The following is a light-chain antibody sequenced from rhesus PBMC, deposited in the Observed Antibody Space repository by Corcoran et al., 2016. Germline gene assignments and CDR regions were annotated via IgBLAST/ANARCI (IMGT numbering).Light chain of an antibody. CDR3: QHGYGTPLT. CDR1: ENVNNY. Sequence: DIQMTQSPSSLSASVGDRVTITCRASENVNNYLNWYQQKPGKAPKLLIYKAFTLQSGVPSRFSGSGSGTAYTLPISSLRPEDVATYYCQHGYGTPLTFGGGTKVELK. J-gene: IGKJ4*01. CDR2: KAF. V-gene: IGKV1-74*01.